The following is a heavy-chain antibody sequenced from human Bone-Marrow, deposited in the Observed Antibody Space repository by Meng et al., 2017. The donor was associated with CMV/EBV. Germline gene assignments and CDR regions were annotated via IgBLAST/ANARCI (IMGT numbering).Heavy chain of an antibody. CDR1: GGSISSGDYY. CDR3: ARDFGDFWSGYHSYYYYGMDV. D-gene: IGHD3-3*01. V-gene: IGHV4-30-4*08. J-gene: IGHJ6*02. CDR2: IYYSGNT. Sequence: SETLSLTCTVSGGSISSGDYYWSWIRQPPGKGLEWIGYIYYSGNTYYNPSLKSRITISVDASKNQFSLKLSSVTAADTAVYYCARDFGDFWSGYHSYYYYGMDVWGQGTTVTVYS.